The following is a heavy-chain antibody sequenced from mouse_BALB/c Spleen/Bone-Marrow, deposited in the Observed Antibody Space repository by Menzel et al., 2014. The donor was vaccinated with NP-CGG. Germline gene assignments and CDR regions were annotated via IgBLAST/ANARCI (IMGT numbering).Heavy chain of an antibody. CDR3: ARYDYRYSWFAY. CDR2: IDPANGNT. Sequence: EVKLLESGAELVKPGASVKLSCTASGFNIKDTYMHWVKQRPEQGLEWIGRIDPANGNTKYDPKFQGKATITTDTSSNTAYLQLRSLTSEDTAVYYCARYDYRYSWFAYWGQGTLVTVSA. D-gene: IGHD2-14*01. J-gene: IGHJ3*01. V-gene: IGHV14-3*02. CDR1: GFNIKDTY.